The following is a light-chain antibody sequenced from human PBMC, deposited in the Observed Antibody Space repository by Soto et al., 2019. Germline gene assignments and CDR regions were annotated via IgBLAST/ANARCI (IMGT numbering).Light chain of an antibody. CDR2: DVS. V-gene: IGLV2-11*01. J-gene: IGLJ3*02. Sequence: QSVLTQPRSVSGSPGQSVTISCTGTSSDVGDYDYVSWYQQNPGKAPKLMLYDVSKRPSGVPDRFSGSKSGNTASLTISGLQAEDEADYYCCSYAGSYTWVFGGGTKLTVL. CDR1: SSDVGDYDY. CDR3: CSYAGSYTWV.